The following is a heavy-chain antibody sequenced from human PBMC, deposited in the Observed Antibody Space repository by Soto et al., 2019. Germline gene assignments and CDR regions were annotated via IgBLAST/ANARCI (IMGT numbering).Heavy chain of an antibody. D-gene: IGHD5-12*01. CDR3: AKRGDSRISWLKTHNWFDP. J-gene: IGHJ5*02. CDR2: ISGSGGST. Sequence: GGSLRLSCAASGFTFSSYAMSWVRQAPGKGLEWVSAISGSGGSTYYADSVKGRFTISRDNSKNTLYLQMNSLRAEDTAVYYCAKRGDSRISWLKTHNWFDPWGQGTLVTVSS. V-gene: IGHV3-23*01. CDR1: GFTFSSYA.